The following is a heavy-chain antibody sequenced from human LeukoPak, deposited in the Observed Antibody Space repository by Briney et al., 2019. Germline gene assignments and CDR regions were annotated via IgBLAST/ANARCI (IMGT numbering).Heavy chain of an antibody. CDR2: IYISGST. CDR3: ARGGFYTEFDS. Sequence: SETLSLTWTVSGXSISSHYWSWIRQPAGKGLEWIGRIYISGSTNYNPSLKSRVTMSVDASKKKFSLNLSSVTAADTAVYFCARGGFYTEFDSWGQGTLVTVSS. J-gene: IGHJ4*02. CDR1: GXSISSHY. V-gene: IGHV4-4*07. D-gene: IGHD3-16*01.